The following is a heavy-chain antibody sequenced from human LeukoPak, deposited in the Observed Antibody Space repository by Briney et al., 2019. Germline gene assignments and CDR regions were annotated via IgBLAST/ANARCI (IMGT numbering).Heavy chain of an antibody. J-gene: IGHJ3*02. D-gene: IGHD3-9*01. CDR1: GFTFSSYA. V-gene: IGHV3-30*04. CDR2: ISYDGSNK. Sequence: GGSLRLSCAASGFTFSSYAMHWVRQAPGKGLEWVAVISYDGSNKYYADSVKGRFTIFRDNSKNTLYLQMNSLRAEDTAVYYCASLNILTGYYSPRALDAFDIWGQGTMVTVSS. CDR3: ASLNILTGYYSPRALDAFDI.